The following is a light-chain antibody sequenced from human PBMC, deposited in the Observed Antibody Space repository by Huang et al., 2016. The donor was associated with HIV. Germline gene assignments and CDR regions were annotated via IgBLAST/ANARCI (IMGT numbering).Light chain of an antibody. V-gene: IGKV2-28*01. Sequence: DIVMTQSPLSLVVTPGEPASISCRSSQSLLHSNGYIYLDWYLQKPGQSPQLLIFLASNRASGVPDRFSGSGSGTDFTLKISRVEAEDVGVYYYMEGVQSWTFGQGTKVEIK. CDR3: MEGVQSWT. CDR1: QSLLHSNGYIY. CDR2: LAS. J-gene: IGKJ1*01.